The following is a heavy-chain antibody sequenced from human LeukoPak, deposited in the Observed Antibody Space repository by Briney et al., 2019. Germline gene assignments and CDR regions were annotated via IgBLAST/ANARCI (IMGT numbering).Heavy chain of an antibody. J-gene: IGHJ6*03. Sequence: GGSLRLSCAASGFTVSSNYMSWVRQAPGKGLEWVSVIYSGGSTYYADSVKGRFTISRDNSKNTLYLQMNSLRAEDTAVYHCARVMNYDFWSGPMDVWGKGTTVTVSS. CDR1: GFTVSSNY. CDR2: IYSGGST. CDR3: ARVMNYDFWSGPMDV. D-gene: IGHD3-3*01. V-gene: IGHV3-66*02.